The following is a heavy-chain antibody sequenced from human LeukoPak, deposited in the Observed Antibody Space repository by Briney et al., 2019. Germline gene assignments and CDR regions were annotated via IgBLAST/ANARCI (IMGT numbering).Heavy chain of an antibody. Sequence: PGRSLRLSCAASGFTFDDYAMYWVRQGPGKGLEWVSGISWNSGSIGYADSVKGRFTISRDNAKNSLYLQINSLRVEDTAVYYCARDQLGAVLYFDYWGQGTLVTVSS. J-gene: IGHJ4*02. D-gene: IGHD1-1*01. CDR1: GFTFDDYA. CDR2: ISWNSGSI. V-gene: IGHV3-9*01. CDR3: ARDQLGAVLYFDY.